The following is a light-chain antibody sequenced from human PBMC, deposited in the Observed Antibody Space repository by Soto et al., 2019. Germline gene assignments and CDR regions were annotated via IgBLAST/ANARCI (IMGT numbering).Light chain of an antibody. CDR3: CSYSGGFTYV. Sequence: QSALTQPASVSGSPGQSITISCTGTSSDIGSYTLVSWYQQHPGKAPKVMIYEVDKWPSGVSTRFSGSRSGNTASLTISGLQAEDEADYLCCSYSGGFTYVFGTGTKLTVL. V-gene: IGLV2-23*02. CDR2: EVD. J-gene: IGLJ1*01. CDR1: SSDIGSYTL.